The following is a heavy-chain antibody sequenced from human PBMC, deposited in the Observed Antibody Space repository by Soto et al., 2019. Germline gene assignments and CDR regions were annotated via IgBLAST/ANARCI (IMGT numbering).Heavy chain of an antibody. CDR3: ARESARITMVRGVRSPNWFGP. CDR1: GGTFSSYA. D-gene: IGHD3-10*01. V-gene: IGHV1-69*13. Sequence: SVKVSCKASGGTFSSYAISWVRQAPGQGLEWMGGIIPIFGTANYAQKFQGRVTITADESTSTAYMELSSLRSEDTAVYYCARESARITMVRGVRSPNWFGPWGQGTLVTVSS. J-gene: IGHJ5*02. CDR2: IIPIFGTA.